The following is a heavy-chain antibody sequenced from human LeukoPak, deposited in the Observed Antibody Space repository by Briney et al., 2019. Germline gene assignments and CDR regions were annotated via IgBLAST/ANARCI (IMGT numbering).Heavy chain of an antibody. CDR2: INPNSGGT. D-gene: IGHD5-24*01. J-gene: IGHJ5*02. CDR3: AREDGHSPDP. Sequence: ASVKVSCKASGYTFTGYYIHWVRQPPGQGLEWMGWINPNSGGTTYAQNFQRRVTTTRTTTISSAYMQLSGMTSGDTAVYYCAREDGHSPDPWGQGTLVTVSS. CDR1: GYTFTGYY. V-gene: IGHV1-2*02.